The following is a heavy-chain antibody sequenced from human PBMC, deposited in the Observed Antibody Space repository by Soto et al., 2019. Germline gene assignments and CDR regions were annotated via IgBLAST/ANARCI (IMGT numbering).Heavy chain of an antibody. CDR2: IRSKAYGGTT. D-gene: IGHD1-20*01. Sequence: GGSLRLSCTASGFTFGYYAMSWFRQAPGKGLEWVGFIRSKAYGGTTEYAASVKGRFTISRDDSKSIAYLQMNSLKTEDTAVYYCTRDTGRIKKIRWGDAFDIWGQGTMVTVSS. CDR1: GFTFGYYA. J-gene: IGHJ3*02. V-gene: IGHV3-49*03. CDR3: TRDTGRIKKIRWGDAFDI.